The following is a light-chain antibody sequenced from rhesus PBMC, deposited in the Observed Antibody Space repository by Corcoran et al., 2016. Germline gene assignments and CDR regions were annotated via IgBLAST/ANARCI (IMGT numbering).Light chain of an antibody. CDR2: KAS. V-gene: IGKV1-22*01. J-gene: IGKJ4*01. CDR3: QQYSSSPLT. Sequence: DIQMTQSPSSLSASVGDTVTITCRASQSISSWLAWYQQKPGKAPKLLIYKASTLQSGVPSRFSGSGSGTDFTLPISSLQSEDFATYYCQQYSSSPLTFGEGTKVEIK. CDR1: QSISSW.